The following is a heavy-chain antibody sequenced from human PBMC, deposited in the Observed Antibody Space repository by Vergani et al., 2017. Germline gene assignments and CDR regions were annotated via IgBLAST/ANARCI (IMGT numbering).Heavy chain of an antibody. CDR3: AKVNGRSSSWYSAFDY. CDR1: GFTFTSSA. V-gene: IGHV1-58*02. CDR2: IVVGSGNT. J-gene: IGHJ4*02. Sequence: QMQLVQSGPEVKKPGTSVKVSCKASGFTFTSSAMQWVRQARGQRLEWIGWIVVGSGNTNYAQKFQERVTITRDMSTSTAYMELSSLRSEDTAVYYCAKVNGRSSSWYSAFDYWGQGTLVTVSS. D-gene: IGHD6-13*01.